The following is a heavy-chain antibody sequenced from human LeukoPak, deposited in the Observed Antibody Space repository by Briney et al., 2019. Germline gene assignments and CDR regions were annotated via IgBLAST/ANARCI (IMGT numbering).Heavy chain of an antibody. CDR1: GYTFTGYY. Sequence: VASVKVSCKASGYTFTGYYMHWVRQATGQGLEWMGWMNPNSGNTGYAQKFQGRVTMTRNTSISTAYMELSSLRSEDTAVYYCASFQDAFDIRGQGTMVTVSS. V-gene: IGHV1-8*02. CDR2: MNPNSGNT. CDR3: ASFQDAFDI. J-gene: IGHJ3*02.